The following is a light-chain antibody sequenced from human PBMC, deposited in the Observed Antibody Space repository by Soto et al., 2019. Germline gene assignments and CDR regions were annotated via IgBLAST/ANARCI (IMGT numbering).Light chain of an antibody. CDR3: SSDTSSSTLV. CDR2: DVS. CDR1: SSYVGGYNY. J-gene: IGLJ1*01. V-gene: IGLV2-14*01. Sequence: QSVLTQPASVSGSPGQSITISCTGTSSYVGGYNYVSWYQQHPGKAPKLMIYDVSNRPSGVSNRFSGSKSGNTASLTISGLQAEDEADYYCSSDTSSSTLVFGTGTKVT.